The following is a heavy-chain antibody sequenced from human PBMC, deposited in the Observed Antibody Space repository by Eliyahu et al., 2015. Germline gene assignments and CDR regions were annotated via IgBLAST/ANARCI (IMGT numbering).Heavy chain of an antibody. Sequence: EVQLVESGGGLVKPGVSLRLSCAASGFTFSSYTMXWVRQAPGKGLEXVSSISSSSSYIYYAXSLKGRFTISRDNAKSSLYLQMNSLRAEDTAVYYCARDSTAYSGNYNIDYWGQGTLVTVSS. CDR2: ISSSSSYI. J-gene: IGHJ4*02. V-gene: IGHV3-21*01. CDR3: ARDSTAYSGNYNIDY. D-gene: IGHD1-26*01. CDR1: GFTFSSYT.